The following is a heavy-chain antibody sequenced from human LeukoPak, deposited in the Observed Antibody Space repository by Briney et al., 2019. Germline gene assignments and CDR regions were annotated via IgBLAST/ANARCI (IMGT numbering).Heavy chain of an antibody. J-gene: IGHJ4*02. V-gene: IGHV4-38-2*01. CDR1: GYSISGVYY. D-gene: IGHD1-26*01. CDR3: ARHWKGWELLTIFDY. Sequence: SETLSLTCAVSGYSISGVYYWGWIRQPPGKGRKWIGSIYHSGSNYYHPSLKSRVTISVDTSKNQFFLKLSSVTAADTAVYYCARHWKGWELLTIFDYWGQGTLVTVSS. CDR2: IYHSGSN.